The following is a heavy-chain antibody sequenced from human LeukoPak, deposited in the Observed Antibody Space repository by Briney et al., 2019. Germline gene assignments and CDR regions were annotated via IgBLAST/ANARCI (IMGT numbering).Heavy chain of an antibody. CDR3: AREYSSGYYRTFDY. V-gene: IGHV3-30-3*01. J-gene: IGHJ4*02. Sequence: PGRSLRLSCAASGFIFSTYNMHWVRQAPGKGLEWVTMISYDGNNKYYADSVKGRFTISRDNAKNTLYLQMNSLRAEDTAMYYCAREYSSGYYRTFDYWGQGTLVTVSS. D-gene: IGHD3-22*01. CDR1: GFIFSTYN. CDR2: ISYDGNNK.